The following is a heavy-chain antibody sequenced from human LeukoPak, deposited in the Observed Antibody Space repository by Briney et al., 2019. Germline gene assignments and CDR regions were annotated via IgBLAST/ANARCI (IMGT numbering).Heavy chain of an antibody. Sequence: SETLSLTCAVYGGSFSGYYWSWIRQPPGKGLEWIGEINHSGSTNHNPSLKSRVTISVDTSKNQFSLKLSSVTAADTAVYYCARGGGKTIAAAASYPSWGQGTPVTVSS. J-gene: IGHJ5*02. D-gene: IGHD6-13*01. CDR3: ARGGGKTIAAAASYPS. CDR1: GGSFSGYY. CDR2: INHSGST. V-gene: IGHV4-34*01.